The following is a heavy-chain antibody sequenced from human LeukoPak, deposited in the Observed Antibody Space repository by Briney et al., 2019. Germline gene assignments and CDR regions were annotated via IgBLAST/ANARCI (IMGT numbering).Heavy chain of an antibody. Sequence: APMKVSCKASGYTFTGYYMHWVRQAPGQGLEWMGWINPNSGGTNYAQKFQGRVTMTRDTSISTAYMELSRLRSDDTAVYYCASTTPIAAAAYYYYYYMDVWGKGTTVTVSS. D-gene: IGHD6-13*01. CDR1: GYTFTGYY. CDR3: ASTTPIAAAAYYYYYYMDV. J-gene: IGHJ6*03. V-gene: IGHV1-2*02. CDR2: INPNSGGT.